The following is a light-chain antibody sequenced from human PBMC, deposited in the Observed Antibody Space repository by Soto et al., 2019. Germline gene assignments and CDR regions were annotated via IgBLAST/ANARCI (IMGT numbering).Light chain of an antibody. CDR1: QDIRTS. CDR2: GAS. V-gene: IGKV1-33*01. Sequence: DIQMTQSPSSLSASVGARVSITCQASQDIRTSLSWFQHKPGRAPKLLIYGASYLETGVPSRFRGSGSGTDFTFTSTSLQPEDIAAYYCQHYNNLPPFTFGPGTIVDIK. CDR3: QHYNNLPPFT. J-gene: IGKJ3*01.